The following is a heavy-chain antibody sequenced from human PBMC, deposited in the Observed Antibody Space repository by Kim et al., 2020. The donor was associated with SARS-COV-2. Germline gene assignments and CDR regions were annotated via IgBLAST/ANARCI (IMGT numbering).Heavy chain of an antibody. CDR3: ARDLSGAADY. V-gene: IGHV3-74*01. Sequence: GGSLRLSCAASGFPFSSYWMHWVRQVPGKGLVWVSRTNEDGSTTNYADSVRGRFTISRDNAENTLFLQMNSLTAEDTAVYYCARDLSGAADYWGQGTLVTVSS. J-gene: IGHJ4*02. D-gene: IGHD3-10*01. CDR2: TNEDGSTT. CDR1: GFPFSSYW.